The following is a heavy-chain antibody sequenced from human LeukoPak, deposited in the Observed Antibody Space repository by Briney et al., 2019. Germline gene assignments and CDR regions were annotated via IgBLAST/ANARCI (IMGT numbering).Heavy chain of an antibody. V-gene: IGHV1-8*02. J-gene: IGHJ5*02. D-gene: IGHD5-18*01. CDR3: ARLGRGYSYGYLLSSFDP. Sequence: ASVKVSCKASGGTFSSYAISWVRQAPGQGHEWMGWMNPNSGNTGYAQKFQGRVTMTRNTSISTAYMELSSLRSEDTAVYYCARLGRGYSYGYLLSSFDPWGQGTLVTVSS. CDR2: MNPNSGNT. CDR1: GGTFSSYA.